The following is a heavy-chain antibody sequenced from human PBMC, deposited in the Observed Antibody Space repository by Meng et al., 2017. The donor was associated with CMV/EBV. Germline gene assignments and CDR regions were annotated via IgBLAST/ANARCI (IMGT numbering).Heavy chain of an antibody. CDR3: ARDDFDYYGMDV. D-gene: IGHD3/OR15-3a*01. CDR1: GSTFSSYA. Sequence: GESLKISCAASGSTFSSYAMHWVRQAPGKGLEWVAVISYDGSNKYYADSVKGRFTISRDNSKNTLYLQMNSLRAEDTAVYYCARDDFDYYGMDVWGQGTTVTVSS. V-gene: IGHV3-30*04. CDR2: ISYDGSNK. J-gene: IGHJ6*02.